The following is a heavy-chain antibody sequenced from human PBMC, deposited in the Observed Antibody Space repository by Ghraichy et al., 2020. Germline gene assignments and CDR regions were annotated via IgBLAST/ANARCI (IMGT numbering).Heavy chain of an antibody. CDR3: ARGPGLPGLRWNPKRGPYYYDGMDV. D-gene: IGHD4-23*01. CDR1: GGSFSGYY. CDR2: INHSGST. V-gene: IGHV4-34*01. Sequence: SETLSLTCAVYGGSFSGYYWSWIRQPPGKGLEWIGEINHSGSTNYNPSLKSRVTISVDTSKNQFSLEQSSVTAADTAVYYCARGPGLPGLRWNPKRGPYYYDGMDVWGQGTTVTVSS. J-gene: IGHJ6*02.